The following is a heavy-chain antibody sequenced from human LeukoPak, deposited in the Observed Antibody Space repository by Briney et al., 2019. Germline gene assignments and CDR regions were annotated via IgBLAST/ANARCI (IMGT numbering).Heavy chain of an antibody. J-gene: IGHJ6*03. CDR2: ITGSSGTK. V-gene: IGHV3-48*04. CDR1: GFTFSDYS. CDR3: ARYGGLGYHYMDV. Sequence: GGSLRLSCEASGFTFSDYSMNWVRQAPGKGLEWVSYITGSSGTKYYAASVKGRFTISRDNAKNSLYLQLNSLRAEDTAVYYCARYGGLGYHYMDVWGKGTTVTVPS. D-gene: IGHD7-27*01.